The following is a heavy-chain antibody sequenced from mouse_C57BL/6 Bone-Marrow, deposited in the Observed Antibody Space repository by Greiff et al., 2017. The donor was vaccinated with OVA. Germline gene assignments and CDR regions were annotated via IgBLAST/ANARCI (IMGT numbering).Heavy chain of an antibody. CDR1: GYTFTSYW. V-gene: IGHV1-64*01. CDR3: AREDYVNYFWAWFAY. Sequence: QVQLQQPGAELVKPGASVKLSCKASGYTFTSYWMHWVKQRPGQGLEWIGMIHPNSGSTNYNEKFKSKATLNVDKSSSTAYMQLSSLTSEDSAVYYCAREDYVNYFWAWFAYWGQGTLVTVSA. J-gene: IGHJ3*01. D-gene: IGHD2-1*01. CDR2: IHPNSGST.